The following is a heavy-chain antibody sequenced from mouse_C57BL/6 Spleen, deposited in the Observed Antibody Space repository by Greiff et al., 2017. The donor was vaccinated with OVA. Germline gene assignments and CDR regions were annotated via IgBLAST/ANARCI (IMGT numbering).Heavy chain of an antibody. V-gene: IGHV5-12*01. Sequence: EVMLVESGGGLVQPGGSLKLSCAASGFTFSDYYMYWVRQTPEKRLEWVAYISNGGGSTYYPDTVKGRFTISRDNAKNTLYLLMSRLKSEDTAMYYCASRFAYWGQGTLVTVSA. CDR3: ASRFAY. CDR1: GFTFSDYY. CDR2: ISNGGGST. J-gene: IGHJ3*01.